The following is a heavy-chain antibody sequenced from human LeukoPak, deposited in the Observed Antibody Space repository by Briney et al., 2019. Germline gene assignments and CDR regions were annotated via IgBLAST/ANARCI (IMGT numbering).Heavy chain of an antibody. CDR3: ARSTGGGGHDS. CDR1: GYSISSGHY. CDR2: VYHSGT. D-gene: IGHD4-23*01. Sequence: SETLSLTFTVSGYSISSGHYWAWIRQPPGKGLEWIGCVYHSGTYYKSSLTSRVTISMDTSKNQFSLKLTSVTAADSAFYYCARSTGGGGHDSWGQGTLVTVSS. J-gene: IGHJ5*01. V-gene: IGHV4-38-2*02.